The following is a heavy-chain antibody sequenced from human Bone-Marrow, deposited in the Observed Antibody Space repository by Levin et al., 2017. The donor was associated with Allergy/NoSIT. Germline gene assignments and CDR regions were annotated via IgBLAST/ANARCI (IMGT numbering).Heavy chain of an antibody. J-gene: IGHJ4*02. CDR1: GLTFSRYG. D-gene: IGHD5-12*01. CDR3: AKDADDGYDTSALDY. V-gene: IGHV3-30*18. Sequence: RTGGSLRLSCAAAGLTFSRYGMHWVRQAPGKGLEWVALISYDGSNKYYADSVKGRFTISRENSNNALYLQMNSLKPEDTGVYYCAKDADDGYDTSALDYWGQGTLVTVSS. CDR2: ISYDGSNK.